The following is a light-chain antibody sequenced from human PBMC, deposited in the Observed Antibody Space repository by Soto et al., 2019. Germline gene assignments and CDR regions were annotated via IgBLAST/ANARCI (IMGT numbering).Light chain of an antibody. CDR2: GNN. CDR3: QSYDSRLSDSVV. Sequence: QSVLTQPPSVSGAPGQRLTISCTWSSSNIGAGYEVNWYQQLPGTAPKLLIYGNNNRPSGVPDRFSGSKSGTSASLDITGLQAEDEADYYCQSYDSRLSDSVVFGGGTKLTVL. CDR1: SSNIGAGYE. V-gene: IGLV1-40*01. J-gene: IGLJ2*01.